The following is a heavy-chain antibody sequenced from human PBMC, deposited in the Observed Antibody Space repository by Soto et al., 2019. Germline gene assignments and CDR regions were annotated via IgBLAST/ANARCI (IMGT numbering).Heavy chain of an antibody. CDR2: IWYDGSNK. CDR3: ARDVNPGIMIRFGGVIRPHPFDI. J-gene: IGHJ3*02. CDR1: GFTFSSYG. Sequence: GGSLRLSCAASGFTFSSYGMHWVRQAPSKGLEWVAVIWYDGSNKYYADSVKGRFTISRDNSKNTLYLQMNSLRAEDTAVYYCARDVNPGIMIRFGGVIRPHPFDIWGQGTMVTVSS. V-gene: IGHV3-33*01. D-gene: IGHD3-16*02.